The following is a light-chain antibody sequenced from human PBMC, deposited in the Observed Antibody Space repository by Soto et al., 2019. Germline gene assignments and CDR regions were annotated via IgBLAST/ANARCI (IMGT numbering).Light chain of an antibody. CDR1: QSVSSY. CDR2: DAS. V-gene: IGKV3-11*01. CDR3: QQRSNWR. J-gene: IGKJ1*01. Sequence: EIVLTQSPATLSLSPGARATLSCRASQSVSSYLAWYQQKPGQAPRLLIYDASNRATGIPARFSGSGSGTDFTLTISSLEPEDFAVYYCQQRSNWRFGQGTKVEIK.